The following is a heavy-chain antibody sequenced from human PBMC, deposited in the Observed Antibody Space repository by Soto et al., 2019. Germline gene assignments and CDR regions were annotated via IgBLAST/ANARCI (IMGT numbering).Heavy chain of an antibody. Sequence: SETLSLTCTVSDDFISSYYWNWVRQPAGKGLEWIGRVSTNGATNYNPSLESRVTMSVDTSKNQFSLKLTSVTAADTAVYFCARADYEILTGSYAMDVWGQGTTVTVSS. CDR1: DDFISSYY. V-gene: IGHV4-4*07. CDR2: VSTNGAT. CDR3: ARADYEILTGSYAMDV. D-gene: IGHD3-9*01. J-gene: IGHJ6*02.